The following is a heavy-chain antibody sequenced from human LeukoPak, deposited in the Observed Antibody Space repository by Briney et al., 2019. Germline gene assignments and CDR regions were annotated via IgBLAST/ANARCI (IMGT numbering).Heavy chain of an antibody. V-gene: IGHV1-46*01. Sequence: ASVKVFCKAFGYTFTSCYMHWVRQAPGQGLEWMGIINPSGGSTSYAQKFQGRVTMTRDTSTSTVYMELSSLRSEDTAVYYCARAYGSGSYILLFFDYWGQGTLVTVSS. CDR1: GYTFTSCY. CDR2: INPSGGST. CDR3: ARAYGSGSYILLFFDY. D-gene: IGHD3-10*01. J-gene: IGHJ4*02.